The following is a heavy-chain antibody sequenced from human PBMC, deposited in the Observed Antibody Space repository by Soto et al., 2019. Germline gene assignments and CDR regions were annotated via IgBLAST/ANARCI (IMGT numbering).Heavy chain of an antibody. V-gene: IGHV3-64D*06. D-gene: IGHD2-15*01. CDR2: ISSNGGST. Sequence: PGGSLRLSCSASGFTFSSYAMHWVRQAPGKGLEYVSAISSNGGSTYYADSVKGRFTISRDNSKNTLYLQMSSLRAEDTAVYYCVKPFLVVAATPAVWGQGTTVTVSS. J-gene: IGHJ6*02. CDR1: GFTFSSYA. CDR3: VKPFLVVAATPAV.